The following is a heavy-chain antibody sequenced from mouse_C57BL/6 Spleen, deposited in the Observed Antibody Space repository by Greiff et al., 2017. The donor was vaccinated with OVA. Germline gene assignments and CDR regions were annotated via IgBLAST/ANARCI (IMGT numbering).Heavy chain of an antibody. D-gene: IGHD2-3*01. CDR2: IDPSDSYT. Sequence: QVQLQQPGAELVMPGASVKLSCKASGYTFTSYWMHWVKQRPGQGLEWIGEIDPSDSYTNYNQKFKGKSTLTVDKSSSTAYMQLSSLTSEDSAVYYCAWMGTDGGSYYAMDYWGQGTSVTVSS. J-gene: IGHJ4*01. CDR1: GYTFTSYW. V-gene: IGHV1-69*01. CDR3: AWMGTDGGSYYAMDY.